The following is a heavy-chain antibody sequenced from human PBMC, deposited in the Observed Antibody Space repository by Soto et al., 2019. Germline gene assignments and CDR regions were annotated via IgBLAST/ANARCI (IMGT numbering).Heavy chain of an antibody. J-gene: IGHJ6*03. Sequence: EVQLVESGGGLVQPGRSLRLSCAASGFTFDDYAMHWVRQAPGKGLEWVSGISWNSGSIGYADSVKGRFTISRDNAKNSLYLQMNGLRAEDTALYYCAKVVSRYYYYNMDVWGKGTTVTVPS. CDR1: GFTFDDYA. V-gene: IGHV3-9*01. CDR2: ISWNSGSI. CDR3: AKVVSRYYYYNMDV.